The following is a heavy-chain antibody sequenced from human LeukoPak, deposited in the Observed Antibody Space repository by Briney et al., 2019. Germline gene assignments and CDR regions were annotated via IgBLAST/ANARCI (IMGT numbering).Heavy chain of an antibody. J-gene: IGHJ3*02. CDR2: INPNSGGT. CDR1: GYTFTGYY. CDR3: AKDHYDSIPGGAFDI. Sequence: ASVKVSCKASGYTFTGYYMHWVRQAPGQGLEWMGWINPNSGGTNYAQKFQGRVTITRNTSISTAYMELSSLRAEDMALYYCAKDHYDSIPGGAFDIWGQGTMVTVSS. V-gene: IGHV1-2*02. D-gene: IGHD3-22*01.